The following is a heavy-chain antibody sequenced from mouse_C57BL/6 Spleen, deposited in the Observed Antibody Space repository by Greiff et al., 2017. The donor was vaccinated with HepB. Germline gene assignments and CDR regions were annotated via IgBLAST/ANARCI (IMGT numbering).Heavy chain of an antibody. J-gene: IGHJ4*01. CDR2: IHPSDSDT. CDR1: GYTFTSYW. V-gene: IGHV1-74*01. Sequence: VQLQQPGAELVKPGASVKVSCKASGYTFTSYWMHWVKQRPGQGLEWIGRIHPSDSDTNYNQKFKGKATLTVDKSSSTAYMQLSSLTSEDSAVYYCAISFDYDGGYYAMDYWGQGTSVTVSS. D-gene: IGHD2-4*01. CDR3: AISFDYDGGYYAMDY.